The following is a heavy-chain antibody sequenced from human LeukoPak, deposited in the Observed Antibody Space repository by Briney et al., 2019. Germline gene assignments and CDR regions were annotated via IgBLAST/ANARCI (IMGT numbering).Heavy chain of an antibody. Sequence: ASVKVSCKASGYTFTSYAIHWVRQAPGQGLEWMGWVTPSGGTNYPQKFQGRVAITWDTSITTAYMDLSRLTSDDTAVYYCTRDRYGDGFAHLDYWGQGALVTVSS. CDR2: VTPSGGT. CDR3: TRDRYGDGFAHLDY. J-gene: IGHJ4*02. V-gene: IGHV1-2*02. CDR1: GYTFTSYA. D-gene: IGHD5-24*01.